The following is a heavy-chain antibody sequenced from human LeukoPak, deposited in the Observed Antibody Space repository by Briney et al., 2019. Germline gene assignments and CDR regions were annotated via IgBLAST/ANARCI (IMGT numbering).Heavy chain of an antibody. CDR3: ATQEIGRGNWFDP. CDR2: INPSGGST. CDR1: GYTFTSYY. V-gene: IGHV1-46*01. Sequence: GASVKVSCKASGYTFTSYYMHWVRQAPGQGLEWMGIINPSGGSTSYAQKFQGRVTMTRDMSTSTVYMELSSLRSEDTAVYYCATQEIGRGNWFDPWGQGTLVTVSS. D-gene: IGHD3-10*01. J-gene: IGHJ5*02.